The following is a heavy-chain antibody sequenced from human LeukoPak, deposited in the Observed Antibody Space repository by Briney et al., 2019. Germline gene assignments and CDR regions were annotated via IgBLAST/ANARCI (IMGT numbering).Heavy chain of an antibody. CDR2: INPNSGGT. Sequence: ASVKVSCXASGYTFTGYYMHGVRQAPGQGLEWMGWINPNSGGTNYAQKSQGRVTMTRDTSISTAYMELSRLRSDDTAVYYCARVGLSCSNGVCYDNWFDPWGQGTLVTVSS. CDR1: GYTFTGYY. D-gene: IGHD2-8*01. V-gene: IGHV1-2*02. J-gene: IGHJ5*02. CDR3: ARVGLSCSNGVCYDNWFDP.